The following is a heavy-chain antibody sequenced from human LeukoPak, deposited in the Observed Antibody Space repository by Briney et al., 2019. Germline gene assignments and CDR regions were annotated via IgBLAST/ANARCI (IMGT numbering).Heavy chain of an antibody. D-gene: IGHD6-13*01. CDR3: ARAGYSTYYYYYYMDV. CDR1: GGSISSYY. V-gene: IGHV4-59*01. J-gene: IGHJ6*03. Sequence: PSETLSLTCTVSGGSISSYYWSWIRQPPGKGLEWIGYIYYSGSTNYTPSLKSRVTISVETSKNEFSLKLRSVTAADTAVYYCARAGYSTYYYYYYMDVWGKGTTVTISS. CDR2: IYYSGST.